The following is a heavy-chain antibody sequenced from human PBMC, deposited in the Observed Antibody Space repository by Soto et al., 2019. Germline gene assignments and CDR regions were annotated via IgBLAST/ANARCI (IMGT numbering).Heavy chain of an antibody. Sequence: ASVKVSCKASGYTFTSYDINWVRQATGQGLEWMGWMNPNSGNTGYAQKFQGRVTTTRNTSISTAYMELSSLRSEDTAVYYCARVGSTEDAFDIWGQGTMVNVSS. CDR3: ARVGSTEDAFDI. V-gene: IGHV1-8*01. D-gene: IGHD2-2*01. J-gene: IGHJ3*02. CDR2: MNPNSGNT. CDR1: GYTFTSYD.